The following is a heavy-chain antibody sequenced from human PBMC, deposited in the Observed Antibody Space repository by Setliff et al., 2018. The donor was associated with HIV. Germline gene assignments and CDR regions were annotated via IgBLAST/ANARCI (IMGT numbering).Heavy chain of an antibody. V-gene: IGHV1-18*01. Sequence: GASVKVSCKTSGYMFIAYGMSWVRRAPGQGLEWMGWIGPYNGRTEYAQECQGRVTMTTDTSTSTAYMELRSLRSDDTAVYYCARVAPPYYYDSSGYYAFDIWGQGTMVTVSS. CDR1: GYMFIAYG. D-gene: IGHD3-22*01. CDR3: ARVAPPYYYDSSGYYAFDI. J-gene: IGHJ3*02. CDR2: IGPYNGRT.